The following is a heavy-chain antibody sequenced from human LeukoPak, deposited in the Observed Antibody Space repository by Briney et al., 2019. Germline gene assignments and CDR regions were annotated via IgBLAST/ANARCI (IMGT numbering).Heavy chain of an antibody. D-gene: IGHD6-6*01. CDR2: IKQDGSDK. J-gene: IGHJ4*02. CDR3: AKEPEYSSNSYFDF. V-gene: IGHV3-7*01. Sequence: GGSLRLSCAASGFTFSSYWMTWVRQAPGKGLEWVANIKQDGSDKHYVDSVKGRFTISRDNSKNTLYLQMNSLRAEDTAVYYCAKEPEYSSNSYFDFWGQGTLVTVSS. CDR1: GFTFSSYW.